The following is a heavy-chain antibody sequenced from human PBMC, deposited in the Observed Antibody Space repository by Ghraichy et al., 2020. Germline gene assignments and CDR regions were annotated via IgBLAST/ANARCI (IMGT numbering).Heavy chain of an antibody. V-gene: IGHV1-18*01. CDR3: ARDHGFGEPGNWFDP. J-gene: IGHJ5*02. Sequence: ASVKVSCKASGYTFTSYGISWVRQAPGQGLEWMGWISAYNGNTNYAQKLQGRVTMTTDTSTSTAYMELRSLRSDDTAVYYCARDHGFGEPGNWFDPWGQGTLVTVSS. CDR2: ISAYNGNT. D-gene: IGHD3-10*01. CDR1: GYTFTSYG.